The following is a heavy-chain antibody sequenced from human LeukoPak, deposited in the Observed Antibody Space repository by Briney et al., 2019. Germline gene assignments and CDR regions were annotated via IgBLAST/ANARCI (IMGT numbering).Heavy chain of an antibody. Sequence: GGSLRLSCAASGFTFSSYEMNWVRQAPGQGLEWISYISSSGSTRHYADSVKGRFTISRDNAKNSLHLQMNSLRAEDTAVYYCARVRVGVYRYMDVWGKGTTVTISS. CDR2: ISSSGSTR. CDR1: GFTFSSYE. J-gene: IGHJ6*03. V-gene: IGHV3-48*03. CDR3: ARVRVGVYRYMDV. D-gene: IGHD6-13*01.